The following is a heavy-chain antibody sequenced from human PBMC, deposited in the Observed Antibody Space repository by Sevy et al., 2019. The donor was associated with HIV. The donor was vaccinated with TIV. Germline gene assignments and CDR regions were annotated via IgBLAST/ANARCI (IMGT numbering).Heavy chain of an antibody. Sequence: GGSLRLSCAASGIAFSTYAMFWVRQAPGKGLEWVSSISASGYSTYYADSVKGRFTLSRDNSRNTLDLQMNSLRADDTAVYYCAKDYSDVYYYDSSATVDYWGQGTLVTVSS. J-gene: IGHJ4*02. CDR3: AKDYSDVYYYDSSATVDY. D-gene: IGHD3-22*01. CDR2: ISASGYST. CDR1: GIAFSTYA. V-gene: IGHV3-23*01.